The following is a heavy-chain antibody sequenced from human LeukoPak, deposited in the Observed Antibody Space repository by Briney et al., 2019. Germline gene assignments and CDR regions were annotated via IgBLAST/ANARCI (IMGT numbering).Heavy chain of an antibody. CDR2: ITSGSRYI. J-gene: IGHJ5*02. CDR3: ASRRSYGSSSLNWFDP. V-gene: IGHV3-21*01. Sequence: GGSLRLSCAASGFTFTNYNMNWVRQAPGKGLEWVSSITSGSRYIYYGDSVKGRFTISRDNAKNSLFLQMDSLRAEDTAVYYCASRRSYGSSSLNWFDPWGQGTLVTVSS. CDR1: GFTFTNYN. D-gene: IGHD3-22*01.